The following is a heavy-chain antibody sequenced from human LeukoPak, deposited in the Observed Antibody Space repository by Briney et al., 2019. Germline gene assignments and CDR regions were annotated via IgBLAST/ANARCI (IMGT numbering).Heavy chain of an antibody. Sequence: GGSLRLSCAASGFTFSSYGMHWVRRAPGKGLDWVAVISNDGSKKYYADSVKGRFTISRDNSKNTLSLQVSSLRAEDTAVYYCAKDRYSYAFEYSDSWGQGTLVTVSS. CDR1: GFTFSSYG. CDR3: AKDRYSYAFEYSDS. CDR2: ISNDGSKK. D-gene: IGHD5-18*01. J-gene: IGHJ4*02. V-gene: IGHV3-30*18.